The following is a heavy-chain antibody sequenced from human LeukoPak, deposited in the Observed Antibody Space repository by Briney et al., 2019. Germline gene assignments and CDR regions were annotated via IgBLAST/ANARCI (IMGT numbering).Heavy chain of an antibody. Sequence: GGSLRLSCAASGFTFDDYAMHWIRQAPGKGLEWVSGISWNSGSIGYADSVKGRFTISRDNAKNSLYLQMNSLRAEDTALYYCAKDHTYDYYYGMDVWGQGTTVTVSS. V-gene: IGHV3-9*01. CDR3: AKDHTYDYYYGMDV. CDR2: ISWNSGSI. CDR1: GFTFDDYA. J-gene: IGHJ6*02. D-gene: IGHD3-16*01.